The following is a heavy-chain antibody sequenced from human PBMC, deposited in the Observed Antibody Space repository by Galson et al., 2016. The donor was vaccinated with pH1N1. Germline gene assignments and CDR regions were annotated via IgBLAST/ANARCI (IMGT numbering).Heavy chain of an antibody. J-gene: IGHJ3*02. D-gene: IGHD5-18*01. V-gene: IGHV5-51*01. CDR1: GYNFAKYW. CDR3: ARHGDTYGGDAFDM. Sequence: QSGAEVKKPGESLMISCEGSGYNFAKYWIAWVRQMPGKGLEWMGIVYPGDSDTTYSPSFQGNVTISADKSKSSVYLQWRSLKASDTAMYYCARHGDTYGGDAFDMWGQGTLVTISS. CDR2: VYPGDSDT.